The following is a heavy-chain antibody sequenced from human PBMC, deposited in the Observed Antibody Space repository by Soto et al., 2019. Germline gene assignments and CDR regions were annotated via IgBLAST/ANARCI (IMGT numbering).Heavy chain of an antibody. Sequence: ASVKVSCKASGYTFTNNDVSWVRQATGQGLEWMGWMSPGSGDTGYAQKFQGRVTMTRDISIATAYMELNSLTSEDTAIYYCARMESFGSLNWFDPWGQGTLVTVSS. V-gene: IGHV1-8*02. CDR1: GYTFTNND. D-gene: IGHD5-18*01. CDR2: MSPGSGDT. J-gene: IGHJ5*02. CDR3: ARMESFGSLNWFDP.